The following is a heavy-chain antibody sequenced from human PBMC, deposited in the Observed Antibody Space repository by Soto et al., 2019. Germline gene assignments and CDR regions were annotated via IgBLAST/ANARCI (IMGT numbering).Heavy chain of an antibody. CDR2: IYHSGST. J-gene: IGHJ5*02. V-gene: IGHV4-4*02. D-gene: IGHD6-19*01. CDR3: AKDHEKQWLPGRSWFDP. Sequence: TSETLSLTCAVSGGSISSSNWRSWVRQPPGKGLEWIGEIYHSGSTNYNPSLKSRVTISRDNSKNTLYLQMNSLRAEDTAVYYCAKDHEKQWLPGRSWFDPWGQGTLVTVSS. CDR1: GGSISSSNW.